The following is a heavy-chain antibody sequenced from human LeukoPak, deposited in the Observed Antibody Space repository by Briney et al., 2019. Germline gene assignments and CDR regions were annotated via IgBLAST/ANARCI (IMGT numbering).Heavy chain of an antibody. J-gene: IGHJ4*02. V-gene: IGHV3-15*01. CDR3: TTLDFDIVVVPAASEVDY. CDR2: IKSKTDGGTT. CDR1: GFTFSNAW. D-gene: IGHD2-2*01. Sequence: GGSLRLSCAASGFTFSNAWMSWVRQAPGKGLEWVGRIKSKTDGGTTDYAAPVKGRFTISRDDSKNTLYLQVNSLKTEDTAVYYCTTLDFDIVVVPAASEVDYWGQGTLVTVSS.